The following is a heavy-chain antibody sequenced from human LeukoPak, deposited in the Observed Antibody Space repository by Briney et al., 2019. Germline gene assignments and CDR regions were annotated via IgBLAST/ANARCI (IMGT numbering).Heavy chain of an antibody. CDR1: GYTFTSYD. V-gene: IGHV1-46*01. J-gene: IGHJ4*02. CDR3: ASVLYCGADCYSGRYFFDY. Sequence: ASVKVSCKASGYTFTSYDMHSVRQAPGQRLEWMGIINPIGDSTSYAQKFQGRVTMTRDTSTSTVYMELSSLRSEDTAVYYCASVLYCGADCYSGRYFFDYWGQGTLVTVSS. CDR2: INPIGDST. D-gene: IGHD2-21*02.